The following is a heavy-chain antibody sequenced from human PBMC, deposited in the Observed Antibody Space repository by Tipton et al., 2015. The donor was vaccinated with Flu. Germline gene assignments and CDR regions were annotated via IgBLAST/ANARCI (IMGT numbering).Heavy chain of an antibody. V-gene: IGHV3-49*04. CDR2: IRSKAYGGTT. D-gene: IGHD4-17*01. CDR1: GFTFGDFA. Sequence: RSLRLSCTASGFTFGDFAMSWVRQAPGKGLEWVGLIRSKAYGGTTEYAASVKGRFTISRDDSKSIAYLQMNSLKTEETAVYYCTRKGGNYGDYSDYWGQGNLGTVS. CDR3: TRKGGNYGDYSDY. J-gene: IGHJ4*02.